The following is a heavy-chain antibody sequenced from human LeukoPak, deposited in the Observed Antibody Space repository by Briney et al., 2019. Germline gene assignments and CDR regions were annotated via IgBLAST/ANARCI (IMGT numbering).Heavy chain of an antibody. D-gene: IGHD2-21*01. CDR2: IKQDGSEK. CDR3: ARGRLWLDAFDI. V-gene: IGHV3-7*01. J-gene: IGHJ3*02. CDR1: GFTFSHYS. Sequence: GGSLRLSCAGSGFTFSHYSMNWVRQAPGKGLEWVANIKQDGSEKYYVDSVKGRFTISRDNAKNSLYLQMNSLRAEDTAVYYCARGRLWLDAFDIWGQGTMVTVSS.